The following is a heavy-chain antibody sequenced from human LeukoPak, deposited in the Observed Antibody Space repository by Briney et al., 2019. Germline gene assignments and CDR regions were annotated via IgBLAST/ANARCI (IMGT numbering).Heavy chain of an antibody. D-gene: IGHD2-21*01. CDR1: GDSISSYY. Sequence: SETLSLTCIVSGDSISSYYWSWIRQPPGKGLEWIGYIYYSGSTNYNPSLKSRVTISIDASKNHFSLKLSSVTAADTAVYYCARDRSLGIVDYWGQGTLVTVSS. CDR2: IYYSGST. CDR3: ARDRSLGIVDY. V-gene: IGHV4-59*01. J-gene: IGHJ4*02.